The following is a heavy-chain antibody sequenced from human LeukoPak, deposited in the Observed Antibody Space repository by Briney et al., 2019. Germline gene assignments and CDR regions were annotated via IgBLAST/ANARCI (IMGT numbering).Heavy chain of an antibody. J-gene: IGHJ4*02. V-gene: IGHV3-74*01. CDR2: INSDGSWT. D-gene: IGHD2/OR15-2a*01. CDR1: GNYL. CDR3: VSFYETY. Sequence: GGSLRLSCAASGNYLMHWVRQAPGKGLVWVSHINSDGSWTSYADSVKGRFTISKDNAKNTVYLPMNSLRAEDTAVYYCVSFYETYWGRGTLVTVSS.